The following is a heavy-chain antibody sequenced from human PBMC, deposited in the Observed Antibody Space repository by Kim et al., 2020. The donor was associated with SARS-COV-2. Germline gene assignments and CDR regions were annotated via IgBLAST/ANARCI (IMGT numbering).Heavy chain of an antibody. CDR2: NK. D-gene: IGHD3-22*01. V-gene: IGHV1-3*01. J-gene: IGHJ4*02. CDR3: AIDSSGYYDY. Sequence: NKKYSQKFQGRVTITRDTSASTAYMELSSLRSEETAVYYCAIDSSGYYDYWGQGTLVTVSS.